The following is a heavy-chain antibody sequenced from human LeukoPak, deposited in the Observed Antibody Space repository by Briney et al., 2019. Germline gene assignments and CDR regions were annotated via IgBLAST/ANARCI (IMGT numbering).Heavy chain of an antibody. J-gene: IGHJ4*02. CDR1: GFTFCSYE. V-gene: IGHV3-48*03. CDR3: ARGSPYYDSRDTRSVV. CDR2: ISSSGRTI. D-gene: IGHD3-22*01. Sequence: PGGTLRLSCAASGFTFCSYEMNWVPQAPGKGREGVSYISSSGRTIDYTDSVKGRFTISRDNTKNSLYLQMNSLRGEDTAVYYCARGSPYYDSRDTRSVVWGQGTLVTVSS.